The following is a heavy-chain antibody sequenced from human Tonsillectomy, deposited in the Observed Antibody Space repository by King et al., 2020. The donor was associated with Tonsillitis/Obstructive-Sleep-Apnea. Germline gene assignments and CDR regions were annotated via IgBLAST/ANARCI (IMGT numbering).Heavy chain of an antibody. CDR2: ISSSSGTI. J-gene: IGHJ4*02. CDR3: AIGGDGSVYDTFYLDY. V-gene: IGHV3-48*01. Sequence: VQLVESGGGLVQPGGSLRLSCAASGFTFSTYNMNWVRQAPGKGLEWVSYISSSSGTIYYADSLKGRFTISRDNAKNSLYLQLNSLRAEDTAVYYCAIGGDGSVYDTFYLDYWGQGTLVTVSS. D-gene: IGHD5/OR15-5a*01. CDR1: GFTFSTYN.